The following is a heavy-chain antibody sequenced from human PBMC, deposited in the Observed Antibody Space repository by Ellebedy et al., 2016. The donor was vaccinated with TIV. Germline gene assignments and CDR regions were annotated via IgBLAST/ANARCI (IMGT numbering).Heavy chain of an antibody. J-gene: IGHJ5*02. V-gene: IGHV4-34*01. CDR2: INHSGST. CDR1: GGSFSGYY. D-gene: IGHD6-19*01. Sequence: SETLSLTXAVYGGSFSGYYWSWIRQPPGKRLEWIGEINHSGSTNYNPSLKSRVTISVDTSKNQFSLKLSSVTAADTAVYYCARGLSAAVAGINWFDPWGQGTLVTVSS. CDR3: ARGLSAAVAGINWFDP.